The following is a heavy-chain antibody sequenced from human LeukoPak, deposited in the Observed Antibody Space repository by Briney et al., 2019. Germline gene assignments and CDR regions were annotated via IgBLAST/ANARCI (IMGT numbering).Heavy chain of an antibody. J-gene: IGHJ4*02. CDR1: GFTFSSYS. CDR2: ISSSSSYI. V-gene: IGHV3-21*01. CDR3: VRFDVVVVPAANGDFDY. Sequence: GGSLRLSCAASGFTFSSYSMNWVRQAPGKGLEWVSSISSSSSYIYYADSVKGRFTISRDNAKSSLYLQMNSLRAEDTAVYYCVRFDVVVVPAANGDFDYWGQGTLVTVSS. D-gene: IGHD2-2*01.